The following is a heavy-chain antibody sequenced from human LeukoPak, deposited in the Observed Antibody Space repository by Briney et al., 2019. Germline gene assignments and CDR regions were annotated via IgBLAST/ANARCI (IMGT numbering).Heavy chain of an antibody. D-gene: IGHD1-20*01. CDR2: ISSNGGSP. V-gene: IGHV3-64D*09. CDR3: VKGITFNYHYGMDV. CDR1: GFTFSNYA. J-gene: IGHJ6*02. Sequence: GSLRLSCAASGFTFSNYAMHWARQAPGKGLEYVSGISSNGGSPYNADSVKARFTISRDNSKNTLYLQMSSLRAEDMAMYYCVKGITFNYHYGMDVWGQGTTVTVSS.